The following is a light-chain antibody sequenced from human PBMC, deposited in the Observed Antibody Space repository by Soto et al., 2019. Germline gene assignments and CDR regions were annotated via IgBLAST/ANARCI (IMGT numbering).Light chain of an antibody. CDR3: ISYRSNSIPYV. CDR1: SSDVGSYNY. V-gene: IGLV2-14*01. CDR2: EVS. J-gene: IGLJ1*01. Sequence: QSALTQPASVSGSPGQSITISCTGTSSDVGSYNYVSWYQQHPGKAPKLMIYEVSNRPSGVSNRFSGSKSGNTASLTISGLKAEDEADDYCISYRSNSIPYVFGTGTKVTV.